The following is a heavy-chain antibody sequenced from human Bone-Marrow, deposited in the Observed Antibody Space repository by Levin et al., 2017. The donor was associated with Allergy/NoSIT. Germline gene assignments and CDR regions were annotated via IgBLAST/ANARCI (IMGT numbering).Heavy chain of an antibody. CDR3: AREGPIHCTGGSCFFDF. D-gene: IGHD2-15*01. CDR2: IPYDGSDE. CDR1: GFPFSGHV. J-gene: IGHJ4*02. Sequence: SGGSLRLSCAASGFPFSGHVMHWVRQAPGKGLEWVAVIPYDGSDEYYADSVKGRFTISRDNSKNTLYLQMNSLRAEDTAVYHCAREGPIHCTGGSCFFDFWGQGTLVTVSS. V-gene: IGHV3-30*04.